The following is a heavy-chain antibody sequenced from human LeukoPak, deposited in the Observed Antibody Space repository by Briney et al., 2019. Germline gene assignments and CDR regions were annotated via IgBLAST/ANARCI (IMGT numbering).Heavy chain of an antibody. CDR1: GGTFSSYA. Sequence: ASVKVSCKASGGTFSSYAISWVRQAPGQGLEWMGRIIPILGIANYAQKFQGRVTITADKSTSTAYMELSSLRSEDTAVCYCARAVISSGWYTDPWGQGTLVTVSS. V-gene: IGHV1-69*04. CDR2: IIPILGIA. CDR3: ARAVISSGWYTDP. J-gene: IGHJ5*02. D-gene: IGHD6-19*01.